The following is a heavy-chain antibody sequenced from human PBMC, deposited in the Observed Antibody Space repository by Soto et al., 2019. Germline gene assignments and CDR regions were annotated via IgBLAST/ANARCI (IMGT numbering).Heavy chain of an antibody. CDR2: INSDTGYT. Sequence: ASVKVSCKASGFTFSHHSIHWVRQAPGQRLEWMGWINSDTGYTKYSQKFQARLTITWDSSAKTAYMELSSLQSEDTAVYYCVRGKEAGVWFDPWGQGTLVTVSS. J-gene: IGHJ5*02. CDR1: GFTFSHHS. CDR3: VRGKEAGVWFDP. D-gene: IGHD3-10*01. V-gene: IGHV1-3*04.